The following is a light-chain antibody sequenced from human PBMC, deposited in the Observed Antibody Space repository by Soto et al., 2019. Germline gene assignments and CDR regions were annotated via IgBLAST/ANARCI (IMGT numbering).Light chain of an antibody. J-gene: IGLJ1*01. CDR2: DVS. V-gene: IGLV2-14*01. Sequence: QSVLTQPASVSGSPGHSITISCTGTSSDVGGYNFVSWYQQHPGKAPKLMIYDVSIRPSGVSNRFSGSKSGTTASLTISGLQAEDEADYYCCSYTSSTSYVFGTGTKVTVL. CDR1: SSDVGGYNF. CDR3: CSYTSSTSYV.